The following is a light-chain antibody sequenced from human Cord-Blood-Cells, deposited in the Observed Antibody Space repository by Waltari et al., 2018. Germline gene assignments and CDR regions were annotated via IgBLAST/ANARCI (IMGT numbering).Light chain of an antibody. V-gene: IGKV4-1*01. CDR1: QSVLYSSNNKNY. CDR3: QQYYSTPFT. J-gene: IGKJ3*01. CDR2: WAS. Sequence: DIVMTQSPDSLAVSLGERATINCKSSQSVLYSSNNKNYLAWYQQKPGQPPKLLIYWASTRESGVPDRFSGSGSGTDFTLTSSSLQAEDVAVYYCQQYYSTPFTFVPGTKVDIK.